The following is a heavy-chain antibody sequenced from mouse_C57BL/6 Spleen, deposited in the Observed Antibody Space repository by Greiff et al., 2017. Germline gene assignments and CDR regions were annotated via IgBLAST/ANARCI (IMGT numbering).Heavy chain of an antibody. D-gene: IGHD4-1*01. V-gene: IGHV6-6*01. CDR3: TRLGRWYFDV. J-gene: IGHJ1*03. CDR2: IRNKANNHAT. CDR1: GFTFSDAW. Sequence: EVQLQESGGGLVQPGGSMKLSCAASGFTFSDAWMDWVRQSPEKGLEWVAEIRNKANNHATYYAESVQGRFTISRDDSKSSVYLQMNSLRAEDTGIYYCTRLGRWYFDVWGTGTTVTVSS.